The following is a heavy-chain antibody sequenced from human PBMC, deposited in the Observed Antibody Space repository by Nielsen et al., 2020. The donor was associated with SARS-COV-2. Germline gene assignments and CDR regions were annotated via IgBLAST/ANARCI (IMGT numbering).Heavy chain of an antibody. CDR3: ASSRVEKNDFWSVLRRVRTPHSFDI. Sequence: GESLKISCAASGFTFSNSWMNWVRQAPGKGPVWVSRINGDGTTTNYADSVKGRFTISRDNGKNTLYLQMSSLRVEDTAVYYCASSRVEKNDFWSVLRRVRTPHSFDIWGQGTMVAVSS. D-gene: IGHD3-3*01. J-gene: IGHJ3*02. CDR1: GFTFSNSW. CDR2: INGDGTTT. V-gene: IGHV3-74*01.